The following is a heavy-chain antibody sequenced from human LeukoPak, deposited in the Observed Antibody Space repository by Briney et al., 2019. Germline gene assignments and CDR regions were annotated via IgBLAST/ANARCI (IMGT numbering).Heavy chain of an antibody. J-gene: IGHJ6*03. CDR1: GFTYSSYA. Sequence: GGSLRLSCAASGFTYSSYAMSWVRQAPGKGLEWVSAISVSGGSTYYADSVKGRLTISRDNAKNSLYLQMNSLRAEDTAVYYCARFAYSSSWFAVYMDVWGKGTTVTVSS. CDR3: ARFAYSSSWFAVYMDV. V-gene: IGHV3-23*01. D-gene: IGHD6-13*01. CDR2: ISVSGGST.